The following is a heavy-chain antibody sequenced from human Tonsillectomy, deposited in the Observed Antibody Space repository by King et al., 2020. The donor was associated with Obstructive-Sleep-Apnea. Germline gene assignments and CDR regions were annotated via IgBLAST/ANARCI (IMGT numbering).Heavy chain of an antibody. Sequence: QLQESGPGLVKPSDTLSLTCTVSGGSISSYYRSWIRQPPGKGLDLVGYISYSGRTTYNPSPKSRVTISVDTSKNQFSLKLSSVTAADTAVYYCARSLDSSGYYYTNYWGQGTLVTVSS. CDR1: GGSISSYY. CDR2: ISYSGRT. CDR3: ARSLDSSGYYYTNY. V-gene: IGHV4-59*08. J-gene: IGHJ4*02. D-gene: IGHD3-22*01.